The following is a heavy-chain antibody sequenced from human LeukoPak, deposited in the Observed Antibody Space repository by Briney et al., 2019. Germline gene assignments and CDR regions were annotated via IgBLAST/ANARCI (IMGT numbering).Heavy chain of an antibody. CDR3: ARDYGTGDFWSGYHFDY. Sequence: GGSLRLSCAASGFTFSSYSMNWVRQAPGKGLEWVSYISHTGSTMSYADSVKGRFTISRDNARNSLYLQMNSLRAEDTAVYYCARDYGTGDFWSGYHFDYWGQGTLVTVSS. D-gene: IGHD3-3*01. CDR2: ISHTGSTM. V-gene: IGHV3-48*04. J-gene: IGHJ4*02. CDR1: GFTFSSYS.